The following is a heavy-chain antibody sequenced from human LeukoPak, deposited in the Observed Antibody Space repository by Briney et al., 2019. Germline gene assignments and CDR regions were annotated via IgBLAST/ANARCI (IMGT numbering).Heavy chain of an antibody. CDR1: GDTFTTDY. V-gene: IGHV1-46*01. D-gene: IGHD3-10*01. J-gene: IGHJ6*03. CDR3: ARARGSGSYYGHDYYYYHYMDV. Sequence: GASVTVSCKASGDTFTTDYIHWVRQGPGQGPEWMGVSNPSGGSTTNAQKFQGRVTMTRDTSTSTVYTELSSLRSEDTAIYYCARARGSGSYYGHDYYYYHYMDVWGKGTTVTVSS. CDR2: SNPSGGST.